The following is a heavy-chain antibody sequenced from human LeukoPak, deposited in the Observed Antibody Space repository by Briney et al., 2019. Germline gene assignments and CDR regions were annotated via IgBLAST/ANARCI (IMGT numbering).Heavy chain of an antibody. V-gene: IGHV4-59*01. CDR3: ARRNSGSYYGQDY. CDR2: IYYSGST. J-gene: IGHJ4*02. CDR1: GGSISSYH. D-gene: IGHD1-26*01. Sequence: SETLSLTCTVSGGSISSYHWSWIRQPPGKGLEWIGNIYYSGSTNYNPSLKSRVTISLDTSKDQFSLKLSSVTAADTAVYYCARRNSGSYYGQDYWGQGTLVTVSS.